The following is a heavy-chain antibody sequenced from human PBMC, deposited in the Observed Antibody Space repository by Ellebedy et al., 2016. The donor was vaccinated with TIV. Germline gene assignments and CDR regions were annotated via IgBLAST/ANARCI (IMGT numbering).Heavy chain of an antibody. CDR3: ARVDLGLAFDH. J-gene: IGHJ4*02. CDR2: IYSGGST. V-gene: IGHV3-53*01. D-gene: IGHD3/OR15-3a*01. CDR1: GFAVSSNY. Sequence: GESLKISCAVSGFAVSSNYWGWVRQAPGKGLDWVSIIYSGGSTYYADSVKGRFTISRDSSKNTLHLQMNSLRADDTAVYYCARVDLGLAFDHWGRGTLVTVSS.